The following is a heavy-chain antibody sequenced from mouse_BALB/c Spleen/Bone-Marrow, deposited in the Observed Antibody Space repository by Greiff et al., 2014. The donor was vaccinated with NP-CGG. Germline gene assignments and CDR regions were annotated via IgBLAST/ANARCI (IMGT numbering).Heavy chain of an antibody. CDR2: IDPANGNT. CDR3: AAYYYGSSQFAY. D-gene: IGHD1-1*01. V-gene: IGHV14-3*02. J-gene: IGHJ3*01. CDR1: GFNIKDTY. Sequence: VHVKQSGAELVKPGASVKLSCTASGFNIKDTYMHWVKQRPEQGLEWIGRIDPANGNTKYDPKFQGKATITADTSSNTACLQLSSLTSEDTAVYYCAAYYYGSSQFAYWGQGTLVTVSA.